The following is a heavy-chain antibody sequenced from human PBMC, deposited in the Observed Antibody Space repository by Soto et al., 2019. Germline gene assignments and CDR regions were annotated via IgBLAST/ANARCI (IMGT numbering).Heavy chain of an antibody. CDR1: GFTVSSNY. CDR2: IDSGGST. D-gene: IGHD3-16*01. CDR3: ARSITFGGVPL. V-gene: IGHV3-66*01. J-gene: IGHJ4*02. Sequence: EVQLVESGGGLVQPGGSLRLSCAASGFTVSSNYMSWVRQAPGKGLEWVSVIDSGGSTYYSDSVKGRFSISRDNSKNTLYLQMNSLRSEDTAVYYCARSITFGGVPLWGQGTLVTVSS.